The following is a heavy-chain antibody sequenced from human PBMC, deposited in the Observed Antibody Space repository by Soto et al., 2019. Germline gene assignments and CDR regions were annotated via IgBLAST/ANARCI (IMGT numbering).Heavy chain of an antibody. CDR3: TGFGESKYYYYYYGMDV. V-gene: IGHV3-49*03. CDR1: GFTFGDYA. D-gene: IGHD3-10*01. J-gene: IGHJ6*02. CDR2: IRSKAYGGTT. Sequence: PGGSLRLSCTASGFTFGDYAMSWFHQAPGKGLEWVGFIRSKAYGGTTEYAASVKGRFTISRDDSKSIAYLQMNSLKTEDTAVYYCTGFGESKYYYYYYGMDVWGQGTTVTVSS.